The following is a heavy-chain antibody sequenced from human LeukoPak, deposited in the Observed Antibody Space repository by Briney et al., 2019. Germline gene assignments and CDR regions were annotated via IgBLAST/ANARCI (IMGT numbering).Heavy chain of an antibody. CDR1: GGSFSGYY. CDR3: ALNHYDSSGFSY. V-gene: IGHV4-34*01. Sequence: SETLSLTCAVYGGSFSGYYWSWIRQPPGKGLEWIGEINHSGSTNYNPSLKSRVTISVDTSKNQFSLKLSSVTAADTAVYYCALNHYDSSGFSYWGQGTLVTVSS. CDR2: INHSGST. J-gene: IGHJ4*02. D-gene: IGHD3-22*01.